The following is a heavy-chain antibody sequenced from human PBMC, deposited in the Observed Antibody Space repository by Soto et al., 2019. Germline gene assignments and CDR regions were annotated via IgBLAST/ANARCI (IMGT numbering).Heavy chain of an antibody. Sequence: GGSLRLSCAASGFTFSSYAMSWVRQAPGKGLEWVSAISGSGGSTYYADSVKGRFTISRDNSKNTLYLQMNSLRAEDTAVYYCAKGEYCTNGVCDAYKDWGQGTLVTVSS. CDR1: GFTFSSYA. J-gene: IGHJ4*02. D-gene: IGHD2-8*01. V-gene: IGHV3-23*01. CDR2: ISGSGGST. CDR3: AKGEYCTNGVCDAYKD.